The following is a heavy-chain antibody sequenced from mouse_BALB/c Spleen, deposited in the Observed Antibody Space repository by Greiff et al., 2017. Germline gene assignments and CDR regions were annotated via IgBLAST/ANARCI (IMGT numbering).Heavy chain of an antibody. J-gene: IGHJ4*01. CDR2: ISSGSSTI. D-gene: IGHD1-1*01. CDR3: ARSITTVVGDYAMDY. V-gene: IGHV5-17*02. Sequence: EVKLMESGGGLVQPGGSRKLSCAASGFTFSSFGMHWVRQAPEKGLEWVAYISSGSSTIYYADTVKGRFTISRDNPKNTLFLQMTSLRSEDTAMYYCARSITTVVGDYAMDYWGQGTSVTVSS. CDR1: GFTFSSFG.